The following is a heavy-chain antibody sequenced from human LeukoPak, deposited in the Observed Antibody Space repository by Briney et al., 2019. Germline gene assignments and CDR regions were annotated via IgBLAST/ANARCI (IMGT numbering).Heavy chain of an antibody. J-gene: IGHJ4*02. CDR1: GLSITSGNW. Sequence: PSETLSLTCGVSGLSITSGNWWSWVRQPPGKGLEWIGEIYHSGSINYNPSLKSRVTISVDKSKNQFSLKLNSVTAADTAVYYCWHSGYESGLDYWGQGTLVTVSS. V-gene: IGHV4-4*02. D-gene: IGHD5-12*01. CDR3: WHSGYESGLDY. CDR2: IYHSGSI.